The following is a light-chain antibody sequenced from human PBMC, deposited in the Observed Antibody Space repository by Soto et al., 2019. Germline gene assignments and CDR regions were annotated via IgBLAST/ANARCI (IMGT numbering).Light chain of an antibody. V-gene: IGLV1-44*01. CDR2: SND. CDR1: SSNIGSNT. CDR3: AAWDDSLSGLV. Sequence: QSVLTQPPSAYGTPGQRVTISCSGSSSNIGSNTVNWYQQLPGTAPKLLIYSNDQRPSGVPDRFSGSKSGTSASLAISGLQSEDEADYYCAAWDDSLSGLVFGGGTKLTVL. J-gene: IGLJ2*01.